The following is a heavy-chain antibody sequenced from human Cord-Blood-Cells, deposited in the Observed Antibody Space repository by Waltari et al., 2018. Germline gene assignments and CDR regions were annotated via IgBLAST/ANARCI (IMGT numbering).Heavy chain of an antibody. V-gene: IGHV4-39*01. CDR3: ARAYSSSYYFDY. Sequence: QLQLQESAPGLVKPSETLSLTCTVSGGSISSSSYYWGWIRQPPGKGLEWIGSIYYSGSTYYNPSLKSRVTISVDTSKNQFSLKLSSVTAADTAVYYCARAYSSSYYFDYWGQGTLVTVSS. CDR1: GGSISSSSYY. CDR2: IYYSGST. D-gene: IGHD6-6*01. J-gene: IGHJ4*02.